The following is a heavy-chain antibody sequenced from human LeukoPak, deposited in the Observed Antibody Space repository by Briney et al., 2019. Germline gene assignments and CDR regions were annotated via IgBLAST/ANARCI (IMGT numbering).Heavy chain of an antibody. CDR1: GGSFNGYY. CDR3: ARQRVGATDWYFDL. V-gene: IGHV4-34*01. Sequence: SETLSLTCAVYGGSFNGYYWSWIRQPPGKGLEWIGEINHSGSTNYNPSLKSRVTISVDTSKNQFSLKLSSVTAADTAVYYCARQRVGATDWYFDLWGRGTLVTVSS. J-gene: IGHJ2*01. CDR2: INHSGST. D-gene: IGHD1-26*01.